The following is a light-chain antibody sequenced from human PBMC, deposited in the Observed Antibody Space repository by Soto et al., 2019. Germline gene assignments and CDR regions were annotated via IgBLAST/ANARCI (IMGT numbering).Light chain of an antibody. CDR1: NSDIGGHDY. CDR2: DVN. J-gene: IGLJ2*01. V-gene: IGLV2-14*03. Sequence: QSALTQPASVSGSPGQSITISCTGTNSDIGGHDYVSWYQHHPVKAPKLMIYDVNNWPSGVSNRFSGSKSGNTASLTISRLQAEDEAVYYCSSYTTTTPVVFGGGTKLTVL. CDR3: SSYTTTTPVV.